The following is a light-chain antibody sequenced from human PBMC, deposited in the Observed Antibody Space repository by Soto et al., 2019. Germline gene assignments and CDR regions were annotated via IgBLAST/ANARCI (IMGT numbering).Light chain of an antibody. Sequence: EIVMTQSPATLPVSPGERATLSCRASQSVSSNLAWYQQKPGQAPRLLIYGASSRATGIPDRFSGSGSGTDFTLTVRRLEPEDFAVYYCQQYGSSYPWTFGQGTKVDIK. V-gene: IGKV3-20*01. CDR2: GAS. CDR1: QSVSSN. J-gene: IGKJ1*01. CDR3: QQYGSSYPWT.